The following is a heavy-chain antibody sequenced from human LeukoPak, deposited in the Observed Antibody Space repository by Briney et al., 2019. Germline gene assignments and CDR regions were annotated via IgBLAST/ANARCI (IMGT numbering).Heavy chain of an antibody. CDR3: AKDVRGGCSDTNCHY. J-gene: IGHJ4*02. Sequence: GGSLRLSCAASGFTFSSYAMSWVRQAPGKGLEWVSAISGSGGSTYYADSVKGRFTISRDNSKNTVYLQMNSLRAEDTAVYYCAKDVRGGCSDTNCHYWGQGTLVTVSS. CDR1: GFTFSSYA. D-gene: IGHD2-15*01. V-gene: IGHV3-23*01. CDR2: ISGSGGST.